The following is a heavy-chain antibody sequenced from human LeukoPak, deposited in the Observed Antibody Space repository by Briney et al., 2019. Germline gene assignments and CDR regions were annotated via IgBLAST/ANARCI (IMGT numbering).Heavy chain of an antibody. CDR1: GITFSIYA. V-gene: IGHV3-23*01. Sequence: GGSLRLTCAASGITFSIYAMSWVRQAPGKGLEWVSGISGSGGTTYYADSVKGRFTISRDNSKNTLYLQMNSLRAEDTAVYYCPSAYGGNDIFEYWGQGTLVTVSS. CDR2: ISGSGGTT. D-gene: IGHD4-23*01. CDR3: PSAYGGNDIFEY. J-gene: IGHJ4*02.